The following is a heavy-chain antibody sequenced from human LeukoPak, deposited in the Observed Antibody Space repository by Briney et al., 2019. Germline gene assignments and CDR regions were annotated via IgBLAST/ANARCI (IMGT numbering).Heavy chain of an antibody. CDR1: GFTFSSYG. CDR2: ISYDGSNT. Sequence: PGGSLRLSCAASGFTFSSYGMHWVRQAPGKGLEWVAVISYDGSNTYYADSVKGRFTISRDNSKNTLYLQMNSLRAEDTAVYYCAKVRGFGETPFDYWGQGTLVTVSS. CDR3: AKVRGFGETPFDY. J-gene: IGHJ4*02. V-gene: IGHV3-30*18. D-gene: IGHD3-10*01.